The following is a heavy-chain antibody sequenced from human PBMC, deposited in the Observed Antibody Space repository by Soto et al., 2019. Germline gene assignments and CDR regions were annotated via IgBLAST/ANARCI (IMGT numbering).Heavy chain of an antibody. CDR2: MYSSGYT. CDR3: AREWSAFDY. J-gene: IGHJ4*02. CDR1: GDSLSGYDHK. V-gene: IGHV4-61*08. D-gene: IGHD2-15*01. Sequence: QVQLQESGPGLVKPSETLSLTCTVSGDSLSGYDHKWSWIRQPPGKGLEYVGYMYSSGYTDYNPSLKSRVTMSIDTSNNQYSLKLSSATAADTAVYYCAREWSAFDYWGQGILVTVSS.